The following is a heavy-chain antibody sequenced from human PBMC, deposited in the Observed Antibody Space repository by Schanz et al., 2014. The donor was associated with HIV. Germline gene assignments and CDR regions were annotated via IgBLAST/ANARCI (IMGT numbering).Heavy chain of an antibody. J-gene: IGHJ5*02. Sequence: QVQLVESGGGVVQPGRSLRLSCAASGFTFSNYGMHWVRQAPGKGLEWVAIIWYDGSDRYYADSVKGRFTISRDNSKNTVSLQMNSLRSEDTAVYYCVRDAGAQWLDGDNWFDPWGQGTLVTVSS. CDR2: IWYDGSDR. V-gene: IGHV3-33*01. CDR1: GFTFSNYG. CDR3: VRDAGAQWLDGDNWFDP. D-gene: IGHD6-19*01.